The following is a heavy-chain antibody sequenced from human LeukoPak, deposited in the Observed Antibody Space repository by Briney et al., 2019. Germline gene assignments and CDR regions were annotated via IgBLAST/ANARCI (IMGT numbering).Heavy chain of an antibody. CDR3: ARRRMGWPGGNAFDI. CDR2: MSYSGST. CDR1: GGSISSSTYY. Sequence: SETLSLTCTVSGGSISSSTYYWGWIRQPPGKGLEWFGSMSYSGSTYYNPSLKSRVTISVDTSKNQFSLKLSSVTAADTAVYYCARRRMGWPGGNAFDIWGQGTMVTVSS. D-gene: IGHD3-16*01. V-gene: IGHV4-39*07. J-gene: IGHJ3*02.